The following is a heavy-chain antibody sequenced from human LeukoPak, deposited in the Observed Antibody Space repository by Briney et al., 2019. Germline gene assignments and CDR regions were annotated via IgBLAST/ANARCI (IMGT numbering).Heavy chain of an antibody. Sequence: GGSLRLSCAASGFTVSSKCMSWVRQAPGKGLEWVSAIYDGGSTYYAESVKGRFSISRDNSKNTLFLQMNSLRVEDTAVYYCARDDPHLNYASPFVGWGQGTLVTVSS. D-gene: IGHD4-4*01. CDR3: ARDDPHLNYASPFVG. J-gene: IGHJ4*02. CDR1: GFTVSSKC. CDR2: IYDGGST. V-gene: IGHV3-66*01.